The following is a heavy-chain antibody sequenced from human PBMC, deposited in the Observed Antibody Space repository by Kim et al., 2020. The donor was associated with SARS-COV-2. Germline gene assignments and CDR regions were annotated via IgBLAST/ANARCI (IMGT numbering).Heavy chain of an antibody. CDR2: IYYSGST. D-gene: IGHD2-8*01. V-gene: IGHV4-39*01. CDR1: GGSISSSSYY. J-gene: IGHJ4*02. CDR3: ARHSIRKYLWVEYFDC. Sequence: SETLSLTCTVSGGSISSSSYYWGWIRQPPGKGLEWIGSIYYSGSTYYNPSLRSRVTISVDTSKNQFSLKLSSVTAADTAVYYCARHSIRKYLWVEYFDCWGQGTLVTVSS.